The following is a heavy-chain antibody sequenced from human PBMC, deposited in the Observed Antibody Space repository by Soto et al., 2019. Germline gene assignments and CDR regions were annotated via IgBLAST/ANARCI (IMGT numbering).Heavy chain of an antibody. CDR2: TFYSGFT. CDR1: GGSISSFY. D-gene: IGHD3-10*01. Sequence: QVQLQESGPGLVKPSETLSLTCTVSGGSISSFYWSWIRQPPGKGLEWIGYTFYSGFTKYNPSLKSRVTISLDTSKNQIYMNLSSVTAADTALYYCAREDLWFGDYEGYWGQGAPVTVSS. J-gene: IGHJ4*02. V-gene: IGHV4-59*01. CDR3: AREDLWFGDYEGY.